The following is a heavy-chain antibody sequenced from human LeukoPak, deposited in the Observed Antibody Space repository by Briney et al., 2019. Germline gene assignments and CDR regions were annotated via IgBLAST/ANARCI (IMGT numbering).Heavy chain of an antibody. V-gene: IGHV3-33*01. J-gene: IGHJ6*03. D-gene: IGHD7-27*01. CDR2: IWYDGSNK. CDR3: ARVQLGGPHWVYYYMDV. Sequence: GGSLRLSCAASGFTFSSYGMHWVRQAPGKGLEWVAVIWYDGSNKYYADSVKGRFTISRDNSKNTLYLQMNSLRAEDTAVYYCARVQLGGPHWVYYYMDVWGKGTTVTVSS. CDR1: GFTFSSYG.